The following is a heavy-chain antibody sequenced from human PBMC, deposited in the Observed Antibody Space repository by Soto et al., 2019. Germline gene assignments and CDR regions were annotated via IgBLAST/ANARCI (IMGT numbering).Heavy chain of an antibody. Sequence: SETLSLTCAVYGGSFSGYYWSWIRQPPGKGLEWIGEINHSGSTNYNPSLKSRVTISVDTSKNQFSLKLSSVTAADTAVYYCARKTVVKGPAAAENWFDPWGQGTLVTVSS. CDR2: INHSGST. J-gene: IGHJ5*02. CDR1: GGSFSGYY. CDR3: ARKTVVKGPAAAENWFDP. D-gene: IGHD6-25*01. V-gene: IGHV4-34*01.